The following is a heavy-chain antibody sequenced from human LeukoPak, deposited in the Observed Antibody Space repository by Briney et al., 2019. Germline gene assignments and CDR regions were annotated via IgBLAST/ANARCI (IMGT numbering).Heavy chain of an antibody. CDR1: GGSISSADYY. V-gene: IGHV4-31*03. J-gene: IGHJ5*02. CDR2: IYYSGST. CDR3: ARLLAYCGGDCYPRWFGP. Sequence: SQTLSLTCNVSGGSISSADYYWNWIRQHPGKGLEWIGYIYYSGSTYYNPSLKSRVTISVDRSKNQFSLKLSSVTAADTAVYYCARLLAYCGGDCYPRWFGPWGQGTLVTVSS. D-gene: IGHD2-21*02.